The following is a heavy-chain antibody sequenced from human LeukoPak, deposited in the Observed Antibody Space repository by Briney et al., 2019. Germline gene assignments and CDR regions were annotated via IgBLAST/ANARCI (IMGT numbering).Heavy chain of an antibody. D-gene: IGHD6-19*01. V-gene: IGHV4-38-2*01. Sequence: PSETLSLTCAVSGYSISSGYYWGWIRQPPGKGLEWIGYIYYSGSTNYNPSLKSRVTISVDTSKNQFSLNLNSVTAADTAEYYCARAPGSAYYPYYYMDVWGKGTTVTVSS. CDR2: IYYSGST. J-gene: IGHJ6*03. CDR1: GYSISSGYY. CDR3: ARAPGSAYYPYYYMDV.